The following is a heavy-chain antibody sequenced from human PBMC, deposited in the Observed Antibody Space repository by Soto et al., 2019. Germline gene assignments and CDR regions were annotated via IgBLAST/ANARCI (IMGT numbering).Heavy chain of an antibody. Sequence: LSLTCAVYGASFNDYYWSWIRQPPGRGLEWIGEINLSGSTNYNPSLKSRVTISLDTSKNQFSLNLSSVTAADTAVYYCARGGSSLHYYYYGMDVWGQGTTVTVSS. D-gene: IGHD6-13*01. CDR1: GASFNDYY. CDR3: ARGGSSLHYYYYGMDV. CDR2: INLSGST. J-gene: IGHJ6*02. V-gene: IGHV4-34*01.